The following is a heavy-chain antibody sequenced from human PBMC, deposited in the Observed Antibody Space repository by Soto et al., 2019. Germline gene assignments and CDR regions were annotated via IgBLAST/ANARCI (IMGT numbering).Heavy chain of an antibody. CDR1: EFTFSNYA. D-gene: IGHD2-2*01. V-gene: IGHV3-23*01. CDR2: ISDNGGTT. CDR3: AVTSQNIPGYFDY. J-gene: IGHJ4*02. Sequence: GGSLRLSCAASEFTFSNYAMSWVRQAPGKGLEWVSSISDNGGTTYYADSVKGRFTISRDNSKNTLYLQMNSLRAEDTAVYYCAVTSQNIPGYFDYWGQGTLVTVSS.